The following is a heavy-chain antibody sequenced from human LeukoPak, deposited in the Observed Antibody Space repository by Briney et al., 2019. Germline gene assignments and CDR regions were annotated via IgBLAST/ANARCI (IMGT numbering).Heavy chain of an antibody. J-gene: IGHJ6*02. V-gene: IGHV4-59*01. D-gene: IGHD6-13*01. Sequence: SETLSLTCAVYGGSFSGYYWSWIRQPPGKGLEWIGYIYYSGSTNYNPSLKSRVTISVDTSKNQFSLKLSSVTAADTAVYYCARDVGAAGHQYYYYGMDVWGQGTTVTVSS. CDR1: GGSFSGYY. CDR3: ARDVGAAGHQYYYYGMDV. CDR2: IYYSGST.